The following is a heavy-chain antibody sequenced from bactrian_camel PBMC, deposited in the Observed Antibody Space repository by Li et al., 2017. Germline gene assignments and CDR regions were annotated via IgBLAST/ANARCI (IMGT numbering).Heavy chain of an antibody. CDR1: GFTFSSCY. CDR3: AAGRDRWLLRLQSRAYDY. J-gene: IGHJ4*01. Sequence: VQLVESGGGLVQPGGSLRLSCAASGFTFSSCYMSWVRQAPGKGLEWVASIDNDGSRTIYANSVKGRFTISRDNAKNTLYLQMNSLKPEDTSMYYCAAGRDRWLLRLQSRAYDYWGQGTQVTVS. CDR2: IDNDGSRT. D-gene: IGHD1*01. V-gene: IGHV3S40*01.